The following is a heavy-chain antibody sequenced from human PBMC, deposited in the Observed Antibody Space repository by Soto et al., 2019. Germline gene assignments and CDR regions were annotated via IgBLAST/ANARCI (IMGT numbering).Heavy chain of an antibody. V-gene: IGHV4-61*01. CDR1: GGSFSSDSYY. D-gene: IGHD1-26*01. CDR3: ARVNRELLWVDY. J-gene: IGHJ4*02. CDR2: IYNSGST. Sequence: AETLSLTCTVSGGSFSSDSYYWSWIRQPPGKGLEWVGYIYNSGSTNYYPSLKSRVTISVDTSKNQFSLKLSSVTAADTAVYYCARVNRELLWVDYWGQGTLVTVSS.